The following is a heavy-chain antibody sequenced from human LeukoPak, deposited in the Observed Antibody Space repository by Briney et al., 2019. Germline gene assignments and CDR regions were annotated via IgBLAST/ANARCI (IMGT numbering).Heavy chain of an antibody. CDR2: IRHDGSNK. J-gene: IGHJ4*02. D-gene: IGHD3-10*01. CDR1: GFTFSSYG. V-gene: IGHV3-30*02. Sequence: GGSLRLSCAASGFTFSSYGMHWVRQAPGKGLEWVAFIRHDGSNKYYADSVKGRFTISRDNSKNTLYLQMNSLSAEDTAVYYCARGSWFGELLPFDYWGQGTLVTVSS. CDR3: ARGSWFGELLPFDY.